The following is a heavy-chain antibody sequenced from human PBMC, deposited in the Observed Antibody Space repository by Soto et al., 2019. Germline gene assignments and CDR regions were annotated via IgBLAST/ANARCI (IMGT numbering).Heavy chain of an antibody. V-gene: IGHV1-69*13. D-gene: IGHD6-19*01. CDR2: IIPIFGTA. J-gene: IGHJ6*02. Sequence: ASVKVSCKASGGTFSSYAISWVRQAPGQGLEWMGGIIPIFGTANYAQKFQGRVTITADESTSTAYMELSSLRSEDTAVYYCARSSSGWYGRADYYYGMDVWGQGTTVTVSS. CDR1: GGTFSSYA. CDR3: ARSSSGWYGRADYYYGMDV.